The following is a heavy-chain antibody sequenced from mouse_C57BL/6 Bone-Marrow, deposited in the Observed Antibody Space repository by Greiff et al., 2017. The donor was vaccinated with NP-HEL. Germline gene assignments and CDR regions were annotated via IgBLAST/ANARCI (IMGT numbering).Heavy chain of an antibody. Sequence: VQLQQSGAELVRPGASVKLSCTASGFNIKDDYMHWVKQRPEQGLEWIGWIDPENGDTEYASKFQGKATITADTSSNNAYLQLSSLTSEDTAVYYCTRGERFAYWGQGTLVTVSA. CDR3: TRGERFAY. J-gene: IGHJ3*01. CDR2: IDPENGDT. V-gene: IGHV14-4*01. CDR1: GFNIKDDY.